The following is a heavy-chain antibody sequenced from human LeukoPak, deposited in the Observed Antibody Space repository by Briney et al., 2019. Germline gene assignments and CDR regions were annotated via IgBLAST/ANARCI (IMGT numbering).Heavy chain of an antibody. J-gene: IGHJ4*02. V-gene: IGHV1-2*04. D-gene: IGHD5-12*01. Sequence: ASVKVSCKASGYTFTGYYMHWVRQAPGQGLEWMGWINPNSGGTNYAQKFQGWVTMTRDTSISTAYMELSSLRSDGTAVYYCARDRRYYGGYGWDFDYWGQGTLVTVSS. CDR1: GYTFTGYY. CDR2: INPNSGGT. CDR3: ARDRRYYGGYGWDFDY.